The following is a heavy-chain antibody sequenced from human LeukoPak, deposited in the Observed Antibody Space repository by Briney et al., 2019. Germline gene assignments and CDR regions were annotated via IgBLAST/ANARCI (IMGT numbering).Heavy chain of an antibody. CDR3: AGYYGSGSYNP. D-gene: IGHD3-10*01. Sequence: SVKVSCKASGGTFNTYAISWVRQAPGQGLEWMGGIIPIFGTANYAQKFQGRVTITADESTSTAYMELSSLRSEDTAVYYCAGYYGSGSYNPWGQGTLVTVSS. V-gene: IGHV1-69*13. J-gene: IGHJ5*02. CDR2: IIPIFGTA. CDR1: GGTFNTYA.